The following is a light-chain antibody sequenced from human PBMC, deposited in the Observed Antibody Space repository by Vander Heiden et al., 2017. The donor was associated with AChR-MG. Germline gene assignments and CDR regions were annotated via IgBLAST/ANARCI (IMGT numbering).Light chain of an antibody. Sequence: QSALTQPASVPGSPGQSITISCTGTSSDVGGYNYVSWYQQHPGNAPKLMIFEVSSRPSGVSNRFSASKSGNTASLTISGLQAEDDADYYCSSYTSSSTLVFGTGTKVTVL. V-gene: IGLV2-14*01. J-gene: IGLJ1*01. CDR2: EVS. CDR3: SSYTSSSTLV. CDR1: SSDVGGYNY.